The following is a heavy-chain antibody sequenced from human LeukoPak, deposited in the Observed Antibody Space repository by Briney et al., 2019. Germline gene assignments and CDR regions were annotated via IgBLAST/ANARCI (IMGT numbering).Heavy chain of an antibody. CDR3: ARVPMVRGVTHFDY. CDR1: GGFNTHYY. CDR2: FYHSGST. J-gene: IGHJ4*02. Sequence: SETLSLTCSVSGGFNTHYYWSWIRQPPGKGLEWIGYFYHSGSTNYNPSLKSRVTISVDTSKNQFSLKLSSVTAADTAVYYCARVPMVRGVTHFDYWGQGTLVTVSS. D-gene: IGHD3-10*01. V-gene: IGHV4-59*01.